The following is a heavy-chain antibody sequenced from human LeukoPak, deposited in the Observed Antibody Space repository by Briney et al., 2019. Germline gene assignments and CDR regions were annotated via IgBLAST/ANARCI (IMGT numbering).Heavy chain of an antibody. Sequence: GGSLRLSCAASGFTFSRCSMNWVRQAPGKGLEWVSYVSSSSSTIYYADSVKGRFTISRDNAKNTLYLHMDSLRAEDTAVYYCAKYALREIFFGDFWGQGTLVAVSS. CDR3: AKYALREIFFGDF. V-gene: IGHV3-48*01. D-gene: IGHD3-3*01. CDR2: VSSSSSTI. CDR1: GFTFSRCS. J-gene: IGHJ4*02.